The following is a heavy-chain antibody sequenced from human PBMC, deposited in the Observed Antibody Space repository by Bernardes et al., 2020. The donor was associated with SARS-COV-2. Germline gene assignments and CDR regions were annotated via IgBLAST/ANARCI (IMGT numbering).Heavy chain of an antibody. V-gene: IGHV3-7*01. CDR2: IKHDGNET. CDR1: GFTFSSYW. J-gene: IGHJ4*02. Sequence: GGSLRLSCAASGFTFSSYWMTWVRQAPGKGLEWVANIKHDGNETYHVDSVKGRFTISRDNAKNSLYLQMDSLRAEDTAVYYCARDLGSDTVLMPAALPGDCWGQGTRVTVSS. CDR3: ARDLGSDTVLMPAALPGDC. D-gene: IGHD2-8*01.